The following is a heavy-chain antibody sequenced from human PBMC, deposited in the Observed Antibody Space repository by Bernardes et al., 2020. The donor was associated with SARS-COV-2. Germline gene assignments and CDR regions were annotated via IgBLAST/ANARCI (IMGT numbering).Heavy chain of an antibody. Sequence: LYLTSTFSGGSVGSGRYYLSWIRPPPGKGLEWIGYVYDSGSTNYNPALKSRVSISVDTSRNLFSLKLSSVTAADTAVYYCARGEFTLSDDWGQGTLVTVSS. D-gene: IGHD3-10*01. CDR2: VYDSGST. J-gene: IGHJ4*02. V-gene: IGHV4-61*01. CDR3: ARGEFTLSDD. CDR1: GGSVGSGRYY.